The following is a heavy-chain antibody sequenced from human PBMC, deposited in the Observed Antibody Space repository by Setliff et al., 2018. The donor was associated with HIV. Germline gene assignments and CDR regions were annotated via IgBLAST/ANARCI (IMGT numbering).Heavy chain of an antibody. CDR2: VNPNSGGS. CDR3: ARSHTVNTWPQGV. J-gene: IGHJ4*02. Sequence: RASVKVSCKASGFIFTKYGITWVRQAPGQGLEWMGWVNPNSGGSKYAQKFQGRVTMTSDTSISTAYMELSRLSSDDTAVYYCARSHTVNTWPQGVWGQGTLVTVSS. D-gene: IGHD4-17*01. V-gene: IGHV1-2*02. CDR1: GFIFTKYG.